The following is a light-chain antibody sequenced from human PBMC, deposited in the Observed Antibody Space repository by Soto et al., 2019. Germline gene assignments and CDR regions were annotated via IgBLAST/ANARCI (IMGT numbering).Light chain of an antibody. CDR3: QQRSTWHRL. J-gene: IGKJ4*01. CDR2: HVS. V-gene: IGKV3-11*01. Sequence: EIVLTQSPATLSLSPGQRATLSCRASQSVTTYLAWYQQRPGQAPRLLIYHVSKRATGIPARFSGSGSGTDVTLTISSLQPQDSAVYYCQQRSTWHRLFGGGTKVEIK. CDR1: QSVTTY.